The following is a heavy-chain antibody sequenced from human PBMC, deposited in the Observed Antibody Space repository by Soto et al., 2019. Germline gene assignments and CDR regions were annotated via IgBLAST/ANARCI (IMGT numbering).Heavy chain of an antibody. CDR2: ISGSGGST. Sequence: PGGSLRLSCAASGFTFSSYAMSWVRQAPGKGLEWVSAISGSGGSTYYADSVKGRFIISRDNSKNTLYLQMNSLRAEDTAVYYCAFLGLAVAGTGYWGQGTLVTVSS. CDR3: AFLGLAVAGTGY. CDR1: GFTFSSYA. D-gene: IGHD6-19*01. J-gene: IGHJ4*02. V-gene: IGHV3-23*01.